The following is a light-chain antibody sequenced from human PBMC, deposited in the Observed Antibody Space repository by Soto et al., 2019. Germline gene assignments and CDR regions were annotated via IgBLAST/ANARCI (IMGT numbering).Light chain of an antibody. CDR1: QSVSSN. Sequence: EFVLTQSPGTLSLSPGERATLSCRASQSVSSNLAWYQQKPGQAPRLLIYDASNRATGIPDRFSGSGSGTDFTLTISRLEPEDFAVYYCQQYGSSPETFGQGTKVDIK. CDR2: DAS. CDR3: QQYGSSPET. J-gene: IGKJ1*01. V-gene: IGKV3-20*01.